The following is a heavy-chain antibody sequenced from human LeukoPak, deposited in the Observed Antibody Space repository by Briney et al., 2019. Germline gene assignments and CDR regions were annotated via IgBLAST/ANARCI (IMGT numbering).Heavy chain of an antibody. CDR3: AKWTTDGSGSSTGFGY. J-gene: IGHJ4*02. Sequence: AGGSLRLSCAASGFTFDDYAMHWVRQAPGKGLEWVSLISWDGGSTYYADSVKGRFTISRDNSKNSLYLQMNSLRAEDTALYYCAKWTTDGSGSSTGFGYWGQGTLVTVSS. CDR2: ISWDGGST. V-gene: IGHV3-43D*03. CDR1: GFTFDDYA. D-gene: IGHD3-10*01.